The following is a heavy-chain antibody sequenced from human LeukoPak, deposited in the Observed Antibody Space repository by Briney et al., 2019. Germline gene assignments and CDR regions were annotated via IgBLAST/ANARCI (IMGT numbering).Heavy chain of an antibody. CDR1: GGSISSSSYY. Sequence: PPETLYLTCTVSGGSISSSSYYWSWIRQHPGKGLEWIGYIYYSGSTYYNPSLKSRVTISVDTSKNQFSLKLSSVTAADTAVYYCARAPQLLWLVGYFDYWGQGTLVTVYS. V-gene: IGHV4-31*03. D-gene: IGHD3-10*01. CDR3: ARAPQLLWLVGYFDY. CDR2: IYYSGST. J-gene: IGHJ4*02.